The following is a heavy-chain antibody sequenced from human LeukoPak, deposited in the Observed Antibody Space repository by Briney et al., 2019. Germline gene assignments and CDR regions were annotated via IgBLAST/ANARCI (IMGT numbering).Heavy chain of an antibody. V-gene: IGHV3-21*01. CDR1: GFTFSSYS. D-gene: IGHD2-15*01. CDR3: ARDKGYCSGGSCFGFDP. CDR2: ISSSSSYI. J-gene: IGHJ5*02. Sequence: GSLRLSCASSGFTFSSYSMNWVRQAPGKGLEWVSSISSSSSYIYYADSVKGRFTISRDNAKNSLYLQMNSLRAEDTAVYYCARDKGYCSGGSCFGFDPWGQGTLVTVSS.